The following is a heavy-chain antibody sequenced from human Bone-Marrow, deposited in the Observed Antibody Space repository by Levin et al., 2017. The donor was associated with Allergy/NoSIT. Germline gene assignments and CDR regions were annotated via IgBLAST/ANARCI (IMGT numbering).Heavy chain of an antibody. J-gene: IGHJ2*01. D-gene: IGHD3-22*01. CDR3: ARETTYYFDTGGDLRAGWYFDL. CDR1: GFSFNTYN. Sequence: GGSLRLSCAASGFSFNTYNMHWVRQAPGKGLECISYISSGSGTSDYADSVKGRFTISRDNANNSMYLQMNSLRAEDTAVYYCARETTYYFDTGGDLRAGWYFDLWGRGTLVTVSS. CDR2: ISSGSGTS. V-gene: IGHV3-48*01.